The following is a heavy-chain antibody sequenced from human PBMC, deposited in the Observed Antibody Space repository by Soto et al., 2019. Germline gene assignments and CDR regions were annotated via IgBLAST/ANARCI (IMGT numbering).Heavy chain of an antibody. CDR2: MCYGGTT. CDR3: AREAAGFDI. CDR1: GFTVSSDH. J-gene: IGHJ3*02. V-gene: IGHV3-53*02. Sequence: EMQLVETGGGLIHPGGSLRLSCAASGFTVSSDHMSWVRQAPGKGLEWISVMCYGGTTYYADSVQGRFTVSRDSSKNTLYLQMNDLRADDTAVYYCAREAAGFDIWGQGTMVTVSS. D-gene: IGHD6-13*01.